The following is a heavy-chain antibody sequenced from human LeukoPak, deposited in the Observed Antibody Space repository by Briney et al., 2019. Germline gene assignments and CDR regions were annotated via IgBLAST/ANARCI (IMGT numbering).Heavy chain of an antibody. CDR1: GYTFTSYG. V-gene: IGHV1-18*01. J-gene: IGHJ3*02. CDR2: ISAYNGNT. CDR3: ARDHPYSGSYLDAFDI. D-gene: IGHD1-26*01. Sequence: VASVKVSCKASGYTFTSYGISWVRQAPGQGLEWMGWISAYNGNTNYAQKLQGRVTMTTDTSTSTAYMELRSLRSDDTAVYYCARDHPYSGSYLDAFDIWGQGTMVTVSS.